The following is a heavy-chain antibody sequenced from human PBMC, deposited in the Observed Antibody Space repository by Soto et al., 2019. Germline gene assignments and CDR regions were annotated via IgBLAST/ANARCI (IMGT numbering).Heavy chain of an antibody. CDR1: GFTFSSYA. Sequence: GGSLRLSCAASGFTFSSYAMSWVRQAPGKGLEWVSTITRSGTTHYADSVKGRFTISRDNSKNTLYLQMNSLRAEDTAVYYCARDWEGSYSSGWLNWFDPWGQGTLVTVSS. D-gene: IGHD6-19*01. CDR2: ITRSGTT. J-gene: IGHJ5*02. V-gene: IGHV3-23*01. CDR3: ARDWEGSYSSGWLNWFDP.